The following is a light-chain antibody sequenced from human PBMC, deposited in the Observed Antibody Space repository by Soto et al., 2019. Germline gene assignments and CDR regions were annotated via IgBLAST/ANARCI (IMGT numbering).Light chain of an antibody. CDR2: DAS. CDR1: QSISSW. CDR3: KQYECFSGT. J-gene: IGKJ1*01. Sequence: DIQMTQSPSTLPASVGDRVTITCRASQSISSWLAWYQQKPGTAPKLLIYDASALPRGVQSRFSGSGSGTKFTLTIASRHPDDFATYSRKQYECFSGTFGPGDKVEIK. V-gene: IGKV1-5*01.